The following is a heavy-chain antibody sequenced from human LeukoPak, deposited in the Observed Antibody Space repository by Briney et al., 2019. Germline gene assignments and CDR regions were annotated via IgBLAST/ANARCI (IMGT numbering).Heavy chain of an antibody. CDR3: ARLSRRAGILTGYYKSSLGQTSKGFDP. Sequence: GGSLRLSCAASGFTFSNYWMNWVRQAPGKGLEWVANIKQDGSEEYFADSVKGRFTISRDNAKNSVYLQMNSLRADDTAVYYCARLSRRAGILTGYYKSSLGQTSKGFDPWGQGTLVTVSS. CDR2: IKQDGSEE. D-gene: IGHD3-9*01. CDR1: GFTFSNYW. J-gene: IGHJ5*02. V-gene: IGHV3-7*01.